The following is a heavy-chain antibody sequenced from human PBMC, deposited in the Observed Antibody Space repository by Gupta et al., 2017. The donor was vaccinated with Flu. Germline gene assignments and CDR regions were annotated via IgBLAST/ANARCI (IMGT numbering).Heavy chain of an antibody. V-gene: IGHV1-69*01. J-gene: IGHJ6*02. CDR2: NIPTLGTT. CDR3: ARVRCSSNETRRAEYGMDV. D-gene: IGHD2-2*01. Sequence: QLQLVQPGAEGRHPVASPKVSFKASGGTFTNYGISRVREAPGHVLEWMAGNIPTLGTTNNAESIHNRVTITADDSTTTDYMEVNSLRSEDTDIYYCARVRCSSNETRRAEYGMDVWGQGTTVTVSS. CDR1: GGTFTNYG.